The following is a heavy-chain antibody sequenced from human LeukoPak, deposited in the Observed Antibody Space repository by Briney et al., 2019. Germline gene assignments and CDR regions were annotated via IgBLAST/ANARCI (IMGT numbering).Heavy chain of an antibody. Sequence: PSETLSLTCTVSGGSISSYYWSWIRQPPGKGLEWIGYIYYSGSTNYNPSLKSRVTISVDTSKNQFSLKLSSVTAADTAVYYCARDQSLSGSYFFGAFDIWGQGTMVTVSS. CDR1: GGSISSYY. CDR2: IYYSGST. V-gene: IGHV4-59*01. D-gene: IGHD1-26*01. J-gene: IGHJ3*02. CDR3: ARDQSLSGSYFFGAFDI.